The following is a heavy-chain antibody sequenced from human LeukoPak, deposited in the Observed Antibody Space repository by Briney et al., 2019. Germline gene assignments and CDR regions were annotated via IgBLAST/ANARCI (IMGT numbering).Heavy chain of an antibody. CDR3: AKGGPALEGEPKNFDY. CDR2: ISGSGGST. V-gene: IGHV3-23*01. J-gene: IGHJ4*02. Sequence: GGSLRLSCAASEFTVSVNYMSWVRQAPGKGLEWVSGISGSGGSTYYADSVKGRFTISRDNSKNTLYLQMNSLRAEDTAVYYCAKGGPALEGEPKNFDYWGQGTLVTVSS. D-gene: IGHD3-3*01. CDR1: EFTVSVNY.